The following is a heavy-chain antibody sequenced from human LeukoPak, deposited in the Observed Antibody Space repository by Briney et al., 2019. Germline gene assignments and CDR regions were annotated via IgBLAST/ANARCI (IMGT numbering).Heavy chain of an antibody. V-gene: IGHV3-23*01. CDR3: VRAKVDTRDYWIPRD. Sequence: PGGSLRLSCAASGFTFSSYAMSWVRQAPGKGLEWVSAISGSGGSTYYADSVKHRFTISRDNAKNTLFLHMNSLRAEDTAVYYCVRAKVDTRDYWIPRDWGQGTLVTVSS. CDR2: ISGSGGST. CDR1: GFTFSSYA. D-gene: IGHD3-22*01. J-gene: IGHJ4*02.